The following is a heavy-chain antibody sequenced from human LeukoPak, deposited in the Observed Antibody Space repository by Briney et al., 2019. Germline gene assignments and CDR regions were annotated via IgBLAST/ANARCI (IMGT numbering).Heavy chain of an antibody. D-gene: IGHD1-26*01. CDR1: GGSISSGSYY. V-gene: IGHV4-61*02. CDR3: ARDGPGRSVYFDY. Sequence: PSQTLSLTCTVSGGSISSGSYYWSWIRQPAGKGLEWIGRIYTSGSTNYNPSLKSRVTISEDTSKNQFSLKLSSVTAADTAVYYCARDGPGRSVYFDYWGQGTLVTVSS. J-gene: IGHJ4*02. CDR2: IYTSGST.